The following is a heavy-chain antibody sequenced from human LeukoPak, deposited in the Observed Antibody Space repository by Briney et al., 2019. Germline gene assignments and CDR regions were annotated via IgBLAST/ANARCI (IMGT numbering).Heavy chain of an antibody. J-gene: IGHJ4*02. CDR1: GFTFSSYA. CDR3: AKGPGGGVVVILNYLDY. V-gene: IGHV3-23*01. D-gene: IGHD2-21*01. CDR2: ISGSGGST. Sequence: PGGSLRLSCAASGFTFSSYAMSWVRQAPGKGLEWVSAISGSGGSTYYADSVKGRFTISRDNSKNTLYLQMNSLRAEDTAVYYCAKGPGGGVVVILNYLDYWGQGTLVTVSS.